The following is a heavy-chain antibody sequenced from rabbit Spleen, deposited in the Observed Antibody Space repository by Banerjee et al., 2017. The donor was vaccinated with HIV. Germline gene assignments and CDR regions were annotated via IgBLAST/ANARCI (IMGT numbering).Heavy chain of an antibody. J-gene: IGHJ4*01. D-gene: IGHD1-1*01. CDR3: ARDLADVIGWNLFL. Sequence: QSLEESGGDLVKPGASLTLTCTASGVSFSFNSYMCWVRQTPGKGLEWIACIDIGSSGFTYFASWAKGPFTISKTSSTTVTLQMTSLTAADTATYFCARDLADVIGWNLFLWGQGTLVTVS. CDR1: GVSFSFNSY. CDR2: IDIGSSGFT. V-gene: IGHV1S40*01.